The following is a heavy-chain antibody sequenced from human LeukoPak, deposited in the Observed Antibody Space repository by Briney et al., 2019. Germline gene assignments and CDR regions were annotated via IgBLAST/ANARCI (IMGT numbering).Heavy chain of an antibody. Sequence: GGSLRLSCAASGFTFSSYEMNWVRQAPGKGLEWVSYISSSGSTIYYADSVKGRFTISRDNAKNSLYLQMNSLRAEDTAVYYCARLLVTMVRGVIITEGFDYWGQGTLVTVSS. V-gene: IGHV3-48*03. D-gene: IGHD3-10*01. CDR1: GFTFSSYE. CDR2: ISSSGSTI. J-gene: IGHJ4*02. CDR3: ARLLVTMVRGVIITEGFDY.